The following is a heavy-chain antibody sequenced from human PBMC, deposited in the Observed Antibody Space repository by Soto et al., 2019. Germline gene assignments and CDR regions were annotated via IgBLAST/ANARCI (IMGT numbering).Heavy chain of an antibody. CDR2: ISGNGGRT. CDR1: EFTFSSYF. V-gene: IGHV3-23*01. Sequence: EVQLLEPGGGLVQPGGSLRLSCAASEFTFSSYFMTWVRQAPGKGLDWVSSISGNGGRTYYADSVKGRFTISRDNSKNTLYLQMNSLRAEDTAVYYWARDPNGDWLGAFDFWGQKTMVTVSS. D-gene: IGHD4-17*01. J-gene: IGHJ3*01. CDR3: ARDPNGDWLGAFDF.